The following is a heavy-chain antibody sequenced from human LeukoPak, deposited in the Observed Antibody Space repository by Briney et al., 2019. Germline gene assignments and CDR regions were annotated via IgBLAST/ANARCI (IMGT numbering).Heavy chain of an antibody. J-gene: IGHJ5*02. D-gene: IGHD5-12*01. CDR3: ASVPRSGYGGFDP. Sequence: PSETLSLTCTVSGGSISSSSYYWGWIRQPPGKGLEWIGSIYYSGSTYYNPSLKSRVTISVDTSKNQFSLKLSSVTAADTAVYYCASVPRSGYGGFDPWGQGTLVTVSS. CDR2: IYYSGST. V-gene: IGHV4-39*07. CDR1: GGSISSSSYY.